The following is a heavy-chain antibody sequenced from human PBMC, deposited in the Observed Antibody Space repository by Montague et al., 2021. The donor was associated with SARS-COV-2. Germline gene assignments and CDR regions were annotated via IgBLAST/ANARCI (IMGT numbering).Heavy chain of an antibody. CDR3: ARGFDS. V-gene: IGHV4-59*01. CDR1: GGSISSYY. CDR2: IYYSGST. J-gene: IGHJ4*02. Sequence: SETLSLTCTVSGGSISSYYWTWIRQPPGKGLEWIGYIYYSGSTNYNPSLKCRVTISVDTSKNKFSLKLSSLTASDTAVYYCARGFDSWGQGTLVTVSS.